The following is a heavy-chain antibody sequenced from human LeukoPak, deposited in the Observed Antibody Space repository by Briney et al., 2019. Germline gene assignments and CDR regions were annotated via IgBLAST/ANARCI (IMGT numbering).Heavy chain of an antibody. CDR3: ARDLGWLHYED. V-gene: IGHV3-23*01. J-gene: IGHJ4*02. CDR2: IGGTGGFIT. Sequence: GGSLRLSCAASGFTFSSHGMNWVRQAPGKGLEWVSGIGGTGGFITYYAESVKGRSTVSRDNSKNKLYLQMNSLRGDDTAIYYCARDLGWLHYEDWGQGTLVTVSS. D-gene: IGHD5-12*01. CDR1: GFTFSSHG.